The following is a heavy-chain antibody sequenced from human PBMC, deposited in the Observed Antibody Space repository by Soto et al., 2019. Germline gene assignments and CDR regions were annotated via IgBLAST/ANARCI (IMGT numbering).Heavy chain of an antibody. V-gene: IGHV3-23*01. CDR1: GFTFSTYT. Sequence: TGGSLRLSCVASGFTFSTYTISWVRQAPGKGLEWVSVISGSGGSPSYADSVQGRFSIYRDNSKNTLYLQMNSLRGDDTAMYYCAKARCSTTDCYVPDYWGRGTLVTVS. J-gene: IGHJ4*02. D-gene: IGHD2-2*01. CDR3: AKARCSTTDCYVPDY. CDR2: ISGSGGSP.